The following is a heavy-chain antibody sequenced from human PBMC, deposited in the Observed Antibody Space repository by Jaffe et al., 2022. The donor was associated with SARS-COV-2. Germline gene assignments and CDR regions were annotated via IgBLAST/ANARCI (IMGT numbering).Heavy chain of an antibody. CDR3: ARLSPQETMIVVVITGAFDI. CDR2: IYPGDSDT. J-gene: IGHJ3*02. CDR1: GYSFTSYW. V-gene: IGHV5-51*01. Sequence: EVQLVQSGAEVKKPGESLKISCKGSGYSFTSYWIGWVRQMPGKGLEWMGIIYPGDSDTRYSPSFQGQVTISADKSISTAYLQWSSLKASDTAMYYCARLSPQETMIVVVITGAFDIWGQGTMVTVSS. D-gene: IGHD3-22*01.